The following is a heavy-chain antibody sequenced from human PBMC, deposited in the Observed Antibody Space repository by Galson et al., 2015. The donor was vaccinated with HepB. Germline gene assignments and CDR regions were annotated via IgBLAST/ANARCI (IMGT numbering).Heavy chain of an antibody. Sequence: SVKVSCKVSGYTLTEFSMHWVRQAPGGRLEWLGGFDPENSETIYAQKFRGRVTMTEDASTDTAYMQLSRLSSEDTAIYYCATSNNEFNSGLFDYWGQGTRVTVSS. D-gene: IGHD3/OR15-3a*01. CDR2: FDPENSET. CDR1: GYTLTEFS. V-gene: IGHV1-24*01. J-gene: IGHJ4*02. CDR3: ATSNNEFNSGLFDY.